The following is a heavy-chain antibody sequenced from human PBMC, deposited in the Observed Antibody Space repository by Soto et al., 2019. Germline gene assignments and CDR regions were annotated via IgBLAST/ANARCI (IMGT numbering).Heavy chain of an antibody. CDR3: ARDLSIAARPVAFDI. J-gene: IGHJ3*02. CDR1: GLTFRSYA. V-gene: IGHV1-69*13. CDR2: IIPIFGTA. D-gene: IGHD6-6*01. Sequence: ASVKVSCNASGLTFRSYAISWVQQAPGQGLEWMGGIIPIFGTANYAQNFQGRVTITADESTSTAYMELSSLRPEDTAVYYCARDLSIAARPVAFDIWGQGTMVTVSS.